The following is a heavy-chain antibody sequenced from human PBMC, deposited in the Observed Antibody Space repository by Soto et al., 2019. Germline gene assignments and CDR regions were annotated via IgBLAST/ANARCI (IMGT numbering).Heavy chain of an antibody. CDR3: ARRGYGSGRSCHSDYYGMAV. Sequence: EVQLVESGGGLVQPGGSLRLSCAASGFTFSDHYMDWVRQAPGQGLEWVGRTRNKANSYTTEYAASVKGRFTISLDDSKNSLYLQMNSLKTEDTAVYYCARRGYGSGRSCHSDYYGMAVWCQGTTVTVSS. CDR2: TRNKANSYTT. V-gene: IGHV3-72*01. D-gene: IGHD2-15*01. J-gene: IGHJ6*01. CDR1: GFTFSDHY.